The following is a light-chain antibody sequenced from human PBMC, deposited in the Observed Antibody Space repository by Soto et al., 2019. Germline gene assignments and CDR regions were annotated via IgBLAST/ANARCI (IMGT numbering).Light chain of an antibody. V-gene: IGKV3-20*01. J-gene: IGKJ4*01. Sequence: EIVLTQSPGTLSLSPGERATLSCRTSQNVSSTYLAWYRQRPGQAPRLLLYRTFSRATGIPDRFSGSGSGTDFTLTISRLEPEDFAVYFCQQFSSSPLTFGGGTKVDIK. CDR2: RTF. CDR3: QQFSSSPLT. CDR1: QNVSSTY.